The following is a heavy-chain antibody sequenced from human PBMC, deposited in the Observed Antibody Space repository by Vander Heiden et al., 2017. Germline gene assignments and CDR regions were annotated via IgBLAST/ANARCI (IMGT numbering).Heavy chain of an antibody. J-gene: IGHJ4*02. D-gene: IGHD5-18*01. CDR1: GFSLSSHS. CDR3: ARGIEGYSYVFDS. CDR2: ISSSSSDI. Sequence: EVQLVESGGGLVKSGGSLRLSGAASGFSLSSHSMNWVRQGPGKGLEWVSSISSSSSDIYYADSVKGRFTVSRDNARKSLVLEMNSLRTEDTALYYCARGIEGYSYVFDSWGQGTLVTVSS. V-gene: IGHV3-21*02.